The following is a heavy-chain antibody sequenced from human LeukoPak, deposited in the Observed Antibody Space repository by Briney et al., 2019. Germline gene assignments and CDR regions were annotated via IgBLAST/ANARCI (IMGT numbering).Heavy chain of an antibody. CDR1: GFTVSSNY. D-gene: IGHD6-13*01. Sequence: GGSLRLSCAASGFTVSSNYMSWVRQAPGKGLEWVSVIYSGGSTYYADSVKGRFTISRDNSKNTLYLQMNSLRAEDTAVYYCASGYSSSYFDYWGQGTLVTVSS. CDR2: IYSGGST. V-gene: IGHV3-53*01. CDR3: ASGYSSSYFDY. J-gene: IGHJ4*02.